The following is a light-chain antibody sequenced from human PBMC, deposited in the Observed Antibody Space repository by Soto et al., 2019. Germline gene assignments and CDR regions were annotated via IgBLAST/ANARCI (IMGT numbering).Light chain of an antibody. CDR3: QQYGSSGT. CDR1: ENVRTF. Sequence: VLTQSPATLSLSPGERATLSCRASENVRTFVDWYQQKPGQAPRLLIYGASHRATGIPDRFSGSGSGTDFTLTISRLEPEDFAVYYCQQYGSSGTFGQGTKVDIK. V-gene: IGKV3-20*01. CDR2: GAS. J-gene: IGKJ1*01.